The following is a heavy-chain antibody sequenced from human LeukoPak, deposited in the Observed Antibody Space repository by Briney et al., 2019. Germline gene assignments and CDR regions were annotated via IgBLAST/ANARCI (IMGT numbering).Heavy chain of an antibody. CDR1: GFSVSSND. Sequence: GGSLRLSCAASGFSVSSNDMNWVRQAPGKGLEWVSVIYSGGSTYYADSVKGRFTISRDNSKNTLYLQMNSLRAEDTAVYYCAKDEDLTGLFDYWGQGTLVTVSS. V-gene: IGHV3-53*01. CDR3: AKDEDLTGLFDY. D-gene: IGHD3-9*01. CDR2: IYSGGST. J-gene: IGHJ4*02.